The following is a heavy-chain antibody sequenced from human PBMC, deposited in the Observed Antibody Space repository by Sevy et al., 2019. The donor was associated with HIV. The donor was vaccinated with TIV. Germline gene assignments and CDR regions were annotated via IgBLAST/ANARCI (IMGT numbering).Heavy chain of an antibody. V-gene: IGHV3-23*01. J-gene: IGHJ4*02. D-gene: IGHD6-19*01. CDR3: AKDTHIPVAGDFDC. Sequence: GGSLRLSCAASGFTFNTYAMNWVRQAPGKGLEWVSTIYGSVSVSTIFGRGSVTYHAESLKGRFTISRDNSKNTLYLQMNSLRTEDTAVYYCAKDTHIPVAGDFDCWGQGTLVTVSS. CDR2: IYGSVSVSTIFGRGSVT. CDR1: GFTFNTYA.